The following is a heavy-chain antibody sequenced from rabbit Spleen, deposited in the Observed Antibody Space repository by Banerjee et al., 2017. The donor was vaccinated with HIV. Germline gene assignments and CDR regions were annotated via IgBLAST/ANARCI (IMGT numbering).Heavy chain of an antibody. CDR1: GFDFSSYG. J-gene: IGHJ4*01. V-gene: IGHV1S7*01. Sequence: QLVESGGGLVQPGGSLKLSCKASGFDFSSYGMSWVRQAPGKGLEWIGYIDPVFGVTVYANWVNGRFTISRDNAQNTLYLQLNSLTAADTATYFCAKDMGVAAGYFFNLWGQGTLVTVS. CDR2: IDPVFGVT. CDR3: AKDMGVAAGYFFNL. D-gene: IGHD4-1*01.